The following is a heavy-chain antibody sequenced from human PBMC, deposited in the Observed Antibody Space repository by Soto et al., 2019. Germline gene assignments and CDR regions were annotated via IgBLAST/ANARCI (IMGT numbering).Heavy chain of an antibody. J-gene: IGHJ6*02. Sequence: GGSLRLSCAASGFTFSSYAMSWVRQAPGKGLEWVSAISGSGGSTYYADSVKGRFTISRDNSKNTLYLQMNSLRAEDTAVYYCATLSHVDTATYYYYGMVVWGQGTTVTVSS. D-gene: IGHD5-18*01. CDR3: ATLSHVDTATYYYYGMVV. CDR1: GFTFSSYA. CDR2: ISGSGGST. V-gene: IGHV3-23*01.